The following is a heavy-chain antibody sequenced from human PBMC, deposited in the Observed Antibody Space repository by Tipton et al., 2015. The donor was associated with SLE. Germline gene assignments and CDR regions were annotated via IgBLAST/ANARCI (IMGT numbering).Heavy chain of an antibody. Sequence: TLSLTCTVSGGSISSYYWSWIRQPPGKGLEWIGYIYYRGSTKYNPSLKSRVTISVDTSKNQFSLKVSSVTAADTAVYYCARSGVEMTTMGLNFQHWGQGTLVTVSS. CDR3: ARSGVEMTTMGLNFQH. J-gene: IGHJ1*01. V-gene: IGHV4-59*01. CDR2: IYYRGST. CDR1: GGSISSYY. D-gene: IGHD5-24*01.